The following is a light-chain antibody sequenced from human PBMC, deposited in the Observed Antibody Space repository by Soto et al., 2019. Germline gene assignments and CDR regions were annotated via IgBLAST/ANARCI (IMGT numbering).Light chain of an antibody. V-gene: IGKV1-5*03. CDR2: KAS. J-gene: IGKJ1*01. CDR3: QHYNDYPWT. CDR1: QSISDW. Sequence: DTQMTQSPSTLSASVGDRVTITCRASQSISDWLAWYQQKPGKAPKLLIYKASRLQSGVPSRFSGSVSGTEFTLTISGLQAEDFATYYCQHYNDYPWTFGQGTKVEI.